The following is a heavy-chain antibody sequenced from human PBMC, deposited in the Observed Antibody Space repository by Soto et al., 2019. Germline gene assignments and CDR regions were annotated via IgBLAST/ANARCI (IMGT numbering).Heavy chain of an antibody. CDR2: IYYSGST. CDR3: ARVLRRGVVPAAIDY. V-gene: IGHV4-31*03. Sequence: PSETLSLTCTVSGGSISSGGYYWSWIRQHPGKGLEWIGYIYYSGSTYYNPSLKSRVTISVDTSKNQFSLKLSSVTAADTAVYYCARVLRRGVVPAAIDYWGQGTLVTVSS. D-gene: IGHD2-2*01. J-gene: IGHJ4*02. CDR1: GGSISSGGYY.